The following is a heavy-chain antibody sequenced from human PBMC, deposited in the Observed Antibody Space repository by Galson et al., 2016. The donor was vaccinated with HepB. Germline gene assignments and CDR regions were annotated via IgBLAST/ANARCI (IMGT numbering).Heavy chain of an antibody. CDR3: ATEPLVVVAATGGRGWFDP. CDR1: GYSLTELF. J-gene: IGHJ5*02. V-gene: IGHV1-24*01. D-gene: IGHD2-15*01. CDR2: FDPEDGET. Sequence: SVKVSCKVSGYSLTELFMHWVRQAPGEGLEWMGGFDPEDGETIYAQKLQGRVTMTEDTSTDTAYMELSSLRSEDTAVYYCATEPLVVVAATGGRGWFDPWGQGTLVTVSS.